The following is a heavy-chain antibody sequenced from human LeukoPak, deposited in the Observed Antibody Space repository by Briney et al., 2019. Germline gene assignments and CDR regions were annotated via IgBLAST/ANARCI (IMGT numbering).Heavy chain of an antibody. D-gene: IGHD3-22*01. Sequence: GSLRLSCAASGFTFDDYGMSWVRQAPGKGLEWVSGINWNGGSTGYADSVKGRFTISRDNAKNSLYLQMNSLRAEDTALYYCATYYDSNGKNYYYFMDVWGKGTTVTVSS. J-gene: IGHJ6*03. CDR3: ATYYDSNGKNYYYFMDV. V-gene: IGHV3-20*04. CDR1: GFTFDDYG. CDR2: INWNGGST.